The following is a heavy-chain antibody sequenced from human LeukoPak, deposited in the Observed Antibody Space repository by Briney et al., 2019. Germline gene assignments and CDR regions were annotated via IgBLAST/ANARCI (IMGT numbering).Heavy chain of an antibody. D-gene: IGHD6-19*01. V-gene: IGHV3-23*01. Sequence: GGSARLSCAASGFTFSSYAMSWVRQAPGKGLEWVSGISCSGGSTYYADSVKGRFTISRDNSKNTLYLQMNSLRAEDTAIYYCAKGVKQWLVQYYFDYWGQGTLVTVSS. J-gene: IGHJ4*02. CDR3: AKGVKQWLVQYYFDY. CDR2: ISCSGGST. CDR1: GFTFSSYA.